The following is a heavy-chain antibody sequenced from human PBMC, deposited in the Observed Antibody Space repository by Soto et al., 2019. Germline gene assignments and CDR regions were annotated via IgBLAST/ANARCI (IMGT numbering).Heavy chain of an antibody. Sequence: ASVKVSSKVSGDTLSELSIHWVRQAPGKGLEWMGRFDPEDDEIVYAQKFQGRVTMTEDTSTDTSYMEVTSLTSEDTAVYYCATARLGFCDSDNCYRRYFDSWAQGSLVTVSS. D-gene: IGHD2-21*02. CDR2: FDPEDDEI. V-gene: IGHV1-24*01. CDR3: ATARLGFCDSDNCYRRYFDS. J-gene: IGHJ4*02. CDR1: GDTLSELS.